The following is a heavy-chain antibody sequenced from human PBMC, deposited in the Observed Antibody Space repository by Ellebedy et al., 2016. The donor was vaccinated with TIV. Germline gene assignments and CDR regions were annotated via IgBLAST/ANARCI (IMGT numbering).Heavy chain of an antibody. CDR2: INPNSGDT. CDR3: ARLDAIIAVKSLDY. J-gene: IGHJ4*02. Sequence: ASVKVSCKASGYTFTGQYMHWVRQAPGQGLEWMGWINPNSGDTKYAEKFQGRVTMTRDTSISTAYMELNSLRAEDTAVYHCARLDAIIAVKSLDYWGQGTLVTVSS. CDR1: GYTFTGQY. D-gene: IGHD6-19*01. V-gene: IGHV1-2*02.